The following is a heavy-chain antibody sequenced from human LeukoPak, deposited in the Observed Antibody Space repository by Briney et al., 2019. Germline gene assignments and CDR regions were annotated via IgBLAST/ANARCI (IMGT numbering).Heavy chain of an antibody. J-gene: IGHJ6*03. V-gene: IGHV3-23*01. D-gene: IGHD2-2*01. Sequence: GGSLRLSCAASGFTFSSYAMSWVRQAPGKGLEWVSAISGSGGSTYYADSVKGRFTISRDNSKNTLYLQMNSLRAEDTAVYYCARDWAYCSSTSCKYYYYYYYMDVWGKGTTVTVSS. CDR1: GFTFSSYA. CDR3: ARDWAYCSSTSCKYYYYYYYMDV. CDR2: ISGSGGST.